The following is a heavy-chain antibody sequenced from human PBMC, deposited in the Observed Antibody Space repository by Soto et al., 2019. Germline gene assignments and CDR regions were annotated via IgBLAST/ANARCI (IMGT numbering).Heavy chain of an antibody. V-gene: IGHV3-23*01. D-gene: IGHD1-1*01. CDR3: AKGWKTGGFDY. J-gene: IGHJ4*02. CDR2: ITGSGGST. Sequence: EVQVLESGGDLVQPGGSLRLSCAASGFTFSNYAMNWFRQAPGKGLEWVSVITGSGGSTYYADSVKGRFTISRDNSKNTLYLQMNSLRADDTAVYFCAKGWKTGGFDYWGQGTLVTVSP. CDR1: GFTFSNYA.